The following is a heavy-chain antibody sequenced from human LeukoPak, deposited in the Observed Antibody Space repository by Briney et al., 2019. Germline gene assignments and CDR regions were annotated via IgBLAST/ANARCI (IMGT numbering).Heavy chain of an antibody. CDR1: GYSISSGYY. J-gene: IGHJ4*02. Sequence: SETLSLTCTVSGYSISSGYYWGWIRQPPGKGLEWIGSIYHSGSTYYNPSLKSRVTISVDTSKNQFSLKLSSVTAADTAVYYCARVLGDYDYWGQGTLVTVSS. CDR3: ARVLGDYDY. CDR2: IYHSGST. V-gene: IGHV4-38-2*02. D-gene: IGHD4-17*01.